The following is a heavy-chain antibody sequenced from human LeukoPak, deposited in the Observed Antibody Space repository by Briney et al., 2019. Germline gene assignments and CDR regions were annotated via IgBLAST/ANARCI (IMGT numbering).Heavy chain of an antibody. D-gene: IGHD2-2*01. V-gene: IGHV3-30*02. CDR2: IRYDGSDK. CDR3: ARDIVVPAASGRYFDX. CDR1: GFTFSSYG. Sequence: GGSLRLSCAASGFTFSSYGMHWVRQAPGKGLEWVAFIRYDGSDKFYADSVKGRFTISRDNSKNTLYLQMNSLRPEDTAVYYCARDIVVPAASGRYFDXXGQGTLITVSS. J-gene: IGHJ4*02.